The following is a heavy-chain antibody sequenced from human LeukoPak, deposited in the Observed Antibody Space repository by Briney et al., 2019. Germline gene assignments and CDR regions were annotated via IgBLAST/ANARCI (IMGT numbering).Heavy chain of an antibody. D-gene: IGHD2-2*01. CDR1: GGSISSGGYS. J-gene: IGHJ6*02. Sequence: PSETLSLTCAVSGGSISSGGYSWRWIRRPPGKGLEWIGYIYHSGSTYYNPSLKSRVTISVDRSKNQFSLKLSSVTAADTAVYYCARDGLSLYYYYGMDVWGQGTTVTVSS. CDR3: ARDGLSLYYYYGMDV. CDR2: IYHSGST. V-gene: IGHV4-30-2*01.